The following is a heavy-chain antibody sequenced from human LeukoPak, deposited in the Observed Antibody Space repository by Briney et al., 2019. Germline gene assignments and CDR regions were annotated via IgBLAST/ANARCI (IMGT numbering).Heavy chain of an antibody. CDR1: GFTFSTYS. CDR3: ARDRGYCSGGSCYSNASDI. D-gene: IGHD2-15*01. Sequence: GGSESLLRAASGFTFSTYSMNWVSQAPGKGLEWVSYISSSATYIYYADSVKGRFTISRDNAKNSLYLQMNSLRAEDTSVYYCARDRGYCSGGSCYSNASDIWGE. J-gene: IGHJ3*02. CDR2: ISSSATYI. V-gene: IGHV3-21*01.